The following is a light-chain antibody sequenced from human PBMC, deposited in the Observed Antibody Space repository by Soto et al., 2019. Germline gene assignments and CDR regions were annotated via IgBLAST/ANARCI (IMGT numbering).Light chain of an antibody. J-gene: IGKJ2*01. CDR3: QQSYSTPVT. CDR1: QSIRSY. V-gene: IGKV1-39*01. CDR2: AAS. Sequence: DMQVTQSRSTRGASVGDRVTITCRASQSIRSYLHWSQQKPGKAPNLLIFAASSLQSGVPSRFSGSGSGTDFTLTISSLHPEDFATYYCQQSYSTPVTFGQGTTVDIK.